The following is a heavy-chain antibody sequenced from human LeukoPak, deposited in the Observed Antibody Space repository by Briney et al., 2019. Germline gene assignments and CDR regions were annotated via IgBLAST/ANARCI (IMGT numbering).Heavy chain of an antibody. Sequence: SETLSLTCTVSGDSISSGTYYWSWIRQHPGKAPEWIGNIYYSGGTYYNPSLKSRVTMSVDTSKNQFSLKLSSVTAADTAVYYCARSHSVWTSFDYWGQGTLVTVSS. CDR3: ARSHSVWTSFDY. D-gene: IGHD3/OR15-3a*01. J-gene: IGHJ4*02. V-gene: IGHV4-31*03. CDR2: IYYSGGT. CDR1: GDSISSGTYY.